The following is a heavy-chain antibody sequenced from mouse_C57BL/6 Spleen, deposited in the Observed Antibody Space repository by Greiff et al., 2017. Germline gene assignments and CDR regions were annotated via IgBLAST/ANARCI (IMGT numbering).Heavy chain of an antibody. CDR3: AREGLNWDFDY. D-gene: IGHD4-1*01. V-gene: IGHV1-26*01. J-gene: IGHJ2*01. CDR2: INPNNGGT. Sequence: VQLKESGPELVKPGASVKISCKASGYTFTDYYMNWVKQSHGKSLEWIGDINPNNGGTSYNQKFKGKATLTVDKSSSTAYMELRSLTSEDSAVYYCAREGLNWDFDYWGQGTTLTVSS. CDR1: GYTFTDYY.